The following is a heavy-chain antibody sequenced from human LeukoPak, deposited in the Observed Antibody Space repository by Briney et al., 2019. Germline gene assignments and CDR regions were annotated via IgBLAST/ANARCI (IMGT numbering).Heavy chain of an antibody. CDR2: ISYDGSNK. CDR3: AKDASSSLEY. D-gene: IGHD6-13*01. J-gene: IGHJ4*02. Sequence: GGSLRLSCAASGFTFSSYGMHWVRQAPGKGLEWVALISYDGSNKYYADSVKGRFTISRDNSKNTLYLQMNSLRTEDTAVYYCAKDASSSLEYWGQGTLVTVSS. CDR1: GFTFSSYG. V-gene: IGHV3-30*18.